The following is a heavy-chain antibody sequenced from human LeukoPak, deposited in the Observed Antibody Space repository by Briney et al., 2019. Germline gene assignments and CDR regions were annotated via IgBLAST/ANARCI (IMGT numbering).Heavy chain of an antibody. CDR2: ISNDGNNK. J-gene: IGHJ4*02. V-gene: IGHV3-30*18. Sequence: PGGSLRLSRAASGFIFSSYGMYWVRQAPGKGLEWVAVISNDGNNKEYADSVKGRFTISRDNSKNTLYLQMNSLRADDTAVYHRAKDGLMRFFDYWGQGTLVTVSS. D-gene: IGHD2-8*01. CDR3: AKDGLMRFFDY. CDR1: GFIFSSYG.